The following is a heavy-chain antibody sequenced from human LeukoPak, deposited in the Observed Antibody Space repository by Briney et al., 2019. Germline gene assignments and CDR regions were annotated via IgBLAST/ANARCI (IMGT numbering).Heavy chain of an antibody. D-gene: IGHD3-22*01. V-gene: IGHV1-69*05. CDR1: GGTFSSCA. CDR3: ATHFYYDSSGYYNGDFDY. CDR2: IIPIFGTA. Sequence: SSVKVSCKASGGTFSSCAISWVRQAPGQGLEWMGGIIPIFGTANYAQKFQGRVTITTDESTSTAYMELSSLRSEDTAVYYCATHFYYDSSGYYNGDFDYWGQGTLVTVSS. J-gene: IGHJ4*02.